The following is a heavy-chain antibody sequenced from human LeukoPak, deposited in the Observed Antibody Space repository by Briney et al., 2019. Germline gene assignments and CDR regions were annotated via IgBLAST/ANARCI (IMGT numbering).Heavy chain of an antibody. D-gene: IGHD5-24*01. V-gene: IGHV3-48*02. J-gene: IGHJ3*02. CDR3: ARGTWDGDRTFHI. CDR2: ISGSSSII. Sequence: GESLKISCAASGFTFSSYSMNWVRQAPGKGLEWISYISGSSSIIYYTPSVKGRFTISRDNGKSSLYLQMNSLRDDDTAVYFCARGTWDGDRTFHIWGQGAMVTVSS. CDR1: GFTFSSYS.